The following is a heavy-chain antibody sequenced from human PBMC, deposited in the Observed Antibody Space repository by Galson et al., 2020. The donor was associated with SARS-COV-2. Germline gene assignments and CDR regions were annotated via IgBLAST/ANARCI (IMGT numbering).Heavy chain of an antibody. CDR3: ATEYNGGNYFDY. CDR2: INRDGSRT. J-gene: IGHJ4*02. CDR1: GFIFSSNW. V-gene: IGHV3-74*01. Sequence: GGSLRLSCAASGFIFSSNWMHWVRQAPGKGLVGVARINRDGSRTSYADAVKGRLTISRDNAKNTLYLQMNRLRADDTAVYYCATEYNGGNYFDYWGQGTLVTVSS. D-gene: IGHD1-1*01.